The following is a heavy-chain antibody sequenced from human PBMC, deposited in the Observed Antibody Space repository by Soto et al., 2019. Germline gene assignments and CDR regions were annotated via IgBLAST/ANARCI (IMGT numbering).Heavy chain of an antibody. V-gene: IGHV3-23*01. J-gene: IGHJ6*03. CDR1: GFTFSSYA. CDR2: ISGSGGST. D-gene: IGHD4-17*01. Sequence: GGSLRLSCAASGFTFSSYAMSWVRQAPGKGLEWVSAISGSGGSTYYADSVKGRFTISRDNSKNTLYLQMNSLRAEDTAVYYCAKDDGDYVRTYYMDVWGKGTTVTVSS. CDR3: AKDDGDYVRTYYMDV.